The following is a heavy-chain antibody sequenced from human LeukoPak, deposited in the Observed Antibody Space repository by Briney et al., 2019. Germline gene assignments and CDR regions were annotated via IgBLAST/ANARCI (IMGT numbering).Heavy chain of an antibody. V-gene: IGHV3-43*02. CDR3: ARDAAEGLYTIIRGVVDY. D-gene: IGHD3-10*01. CDR2: ISGDGIST. CDR1: GFTFDDYA. J-gene: IGHJ4*02. Sequence: PGGSLRLSCAASGFTFDDYAMHWVRQAPGKGLEWVSLISGDGISTYYADSVKGRFTISRDNAKNSLYLQMNSLRAEDTAVYYCARDAAEGLYTIIRGVVDYWGQGTLVTVSS.